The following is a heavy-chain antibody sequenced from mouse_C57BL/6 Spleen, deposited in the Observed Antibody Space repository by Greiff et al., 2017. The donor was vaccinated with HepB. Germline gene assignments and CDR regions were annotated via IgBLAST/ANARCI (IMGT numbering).Heavy chain of an antibody. V-gene: IGHV1-64*01. CDR2: IHPNSGST. CDR3: ARRTAQAEFAY. CDR1: GYTFTSYW. Sequence: QVQLQQPGAELVKPGASVKLSCKASGYTFTSYWMHWVKQRPGQGLEWIGMIHPNSGSTNYNEKFKGKATLTADKSSSTAYMELRSLTSEDSAVYFCARRTAQAEFAYWGQGTLVTVSA. J-gene: IGHJ3*01. D-gene: IGHD3-2*02.